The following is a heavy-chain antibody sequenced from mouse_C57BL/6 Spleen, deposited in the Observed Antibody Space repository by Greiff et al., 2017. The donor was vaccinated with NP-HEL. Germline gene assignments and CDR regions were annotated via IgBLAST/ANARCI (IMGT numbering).Heavy chain of an antibody. D-gene: IGHD2-5*01. V-gene: IGHV1-69*01. Sequence: QVQLQQPGAELVMPGASVKLSCKASGYTFTSYWMHWVKQRPGQGLEWIGEIDPSDSYTNYNQKFKGKSTLTVDKSSSTAYMQLSSLTSEDSAVYYCARWIYSNYGYYAMDYWGQGTSVTVSS. CDR2: IDPSDSYT. CDR1: GYTFTSYW. CDR3: ARWIYSNYGYYAMDY. J-gene: IGHJ4*01.